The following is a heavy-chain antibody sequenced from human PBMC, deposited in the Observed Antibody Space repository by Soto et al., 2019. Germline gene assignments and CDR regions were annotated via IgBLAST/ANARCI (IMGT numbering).Heavy chain of an antibody. CDR1: GFTFNNHN. D-gene: IGHD4-17*01. CDR3: ASDVYGDYAQDS. J-gene: IGHJ4*02. Sequence: EVQLVESGGGLVQPGVSLRLSCAASGFTFNNHNMNWVRQAPGKGLEWVSFISSRSLTIYYADSVKGRFTISSDNNKNPLYLQMNGLRAEETAAYHWASDVYGDYAQDSWGKGTLVTVSS. CDR2: ISSRSLTI. V-gene: IGHV3-48*01.